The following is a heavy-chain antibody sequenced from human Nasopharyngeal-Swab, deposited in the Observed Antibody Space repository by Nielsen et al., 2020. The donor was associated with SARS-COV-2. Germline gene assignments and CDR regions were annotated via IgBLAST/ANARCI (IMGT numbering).Heavy chain of an antibody. CDR1: GFSLTTSEMW. D-gene: IGHD4-17*01. Sequence: SGPTLVKPTQTRTLTCTFSGFSLTTSEMWVSWSRQPPGKALEWLALIDWDDNKYYSTSLKTRLTISKDTSNNQVVLTMTNMDPVDTATYYCARTPYGDYSDYWGQGTLVTVSS. CDR2: IDWDDNK. V-gene: IGHV2-70*01. J-gene: IGHJ4*02. CDR3: ARTPYGDYSDY.